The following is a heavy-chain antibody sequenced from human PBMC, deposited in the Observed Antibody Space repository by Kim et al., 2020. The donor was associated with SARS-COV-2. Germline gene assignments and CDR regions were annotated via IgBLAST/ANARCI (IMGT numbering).Heavy chain of an antibody. D-gene: IGHD3-16*01. CDR3: ARHILPGGPNEGEDY. Sequence: SETLSLTCTVSGGSISSSSYYWGWIRQPPGKGLEWIGSIYYSGSTYYNPSLKSRVTISVDTSKNQFSLKLSSVTAADTAVYYCARHILPGGPNEGEDYWGQGTLVTVSS. V-gene: IGHV4-39*01. CDR2: IYYSGST. CDR1: GGSISSSSYY. J-gene: IGHJ4*02.